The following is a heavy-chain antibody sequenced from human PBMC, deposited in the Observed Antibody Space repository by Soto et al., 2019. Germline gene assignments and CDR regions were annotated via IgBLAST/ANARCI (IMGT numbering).Heavy chain of an antibody. V-gene: IGHV4-30-2*01. Sequence: TLSLTGAVSVGSISSGGYSWSWIRQPPGKGLEWIGYIYRSGSTYYNPSLKSRVTISEDRSKNQFSLKLSSVTAADTAVYYCARAVDGGYFFDYWGQGTLVTVSS. D-gene: IGHD2-15*01. J-gene: IGHJ4*02. CDR3: ARAVDGGYFFDY. CDR2: IYRSGST. CDR1: VGSISSGGYS.